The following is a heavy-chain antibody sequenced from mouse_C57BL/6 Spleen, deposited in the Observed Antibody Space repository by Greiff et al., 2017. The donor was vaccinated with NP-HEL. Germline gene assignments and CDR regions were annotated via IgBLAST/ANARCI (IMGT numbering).Heavy chain of an antibody. CDR3: ARSRLGRRYFDY. V-gene: IGHV7-3*01. CDR2: IRNKANGYTT. J-gene: IGHJ2*01. CDR1: GFTFTDYY. Sequence: EVKLVESGGGLVQPGGSLSLSCAASGFTFTDYYMSWVRQPPGKALEWLGFIRNKANGYTTEYSASVKGRFTISRDNSQSILYLQMNALRAEDSATYYCARSRLGRRYFDYWGQGTTLTVSS. D-gene: IGHD4-1*01.